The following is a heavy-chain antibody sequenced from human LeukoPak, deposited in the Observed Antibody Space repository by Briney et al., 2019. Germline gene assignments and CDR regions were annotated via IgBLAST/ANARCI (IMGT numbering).Heavy chain of an antibody. CDR2: ISYDGSNK. D-gene: IGHD6-19*01. CDR1: GFTFSSYA. CDR3: ASDSSGWFTLDY. Sequence: GGSLRLSCAASGFTFSSYAMHWVRQAPGKGLEWVAVISYDGSNKYYADSVKGRFTISRDNSKNTLYLQMNSLRAEDTAVYYCASDSSGWFTLDYWGQGILVTVSS. J-gene: IGHJ4*02. V-gene: IGHV3-30-3*01.